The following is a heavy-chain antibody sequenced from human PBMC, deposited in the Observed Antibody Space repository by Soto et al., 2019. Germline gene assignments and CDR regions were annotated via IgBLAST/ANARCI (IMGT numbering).Heavy chain of an antibody. D-gene: IGHD3-10*01. CDR3: ASSSITMVRGPHY. CDR2: ISYDGSNK. Sequence: PGGSLRLSCAASGFTFSSYGMHWVRQAPGKGLEWVAVISYDGSNKYYADSVKGRFTISRDNAKNSLYLQMNSLRAEDTAVYYCASSSITMVRGPHYWGQGTLVTVSS. J-gene: IGHJ4*02. CDR1: GFTFSSYG. V-gene: IGHV3-30*03.